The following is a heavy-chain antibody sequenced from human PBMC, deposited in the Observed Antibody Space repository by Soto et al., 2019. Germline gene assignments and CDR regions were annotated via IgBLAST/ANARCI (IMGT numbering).Heavy chain of an antibody. Sequence: ASVKVSCKASGYTFTNYGISWVRQAPGQGLEWMGWISAYNGNTNYAQKLQGRVTMTTDTSTSTAYMELRSLRSDDTAVYYCARWYYYDSSGYLRNPNFDYWGQGTLVTVSS. CDR3: ARWYYYDSSGYLRNPNFDY. J-gene: IGHJ4*02. CDR1: GYTFTNYG. V-gene: IGHV1-18*01. CDR2: ISAYNGNT. D-gene: IGHD3-22*01.